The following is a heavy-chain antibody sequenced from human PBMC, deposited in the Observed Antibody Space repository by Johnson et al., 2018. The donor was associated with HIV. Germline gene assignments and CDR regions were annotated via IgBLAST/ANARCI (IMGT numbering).Heavy chain of an antibody. CDR3: ARGSGYSTGAFDV. CDR1: GFTFSSYG. CDR2: IRYDGRNN. V-gene: IGHV3-30*02. Sequence: QVQLVESGGGLVQPGGSLRLSCAASGFTFSSYGMHWVRQAPGKGLEWVAFIRYDGRNNYYADSVKGRCTISRDNSKNTLYLQMKSLRAEDTAVYYCARGSGYSTGAFDVWGQGTMVTVSS. D-gene: IGHD2-8*02. J-gene: IGHJ3*01.